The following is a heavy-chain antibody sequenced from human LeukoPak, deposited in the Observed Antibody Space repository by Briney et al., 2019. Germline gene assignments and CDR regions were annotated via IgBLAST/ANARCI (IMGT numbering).Heavy chain of an antibody. V-gene: IGHV3-7*01. Sequence: GGSLRLPCAASGITFSNSWMCWVRQAPGKGLEWAANIKEDGSEKYYVNSVKGRFIISRDNAKNSLYLQMNSLRAEDTAVYYCARGGGSGSYYKRELDYWGQGTLVTVSS. CDR2: IKEDGSEK. CDR1: GITFSNSW. J-gene: IGHJ4*02. CDR3: ARGGGSGSYYKRELDY. D-gene: IGHD3-10*01.